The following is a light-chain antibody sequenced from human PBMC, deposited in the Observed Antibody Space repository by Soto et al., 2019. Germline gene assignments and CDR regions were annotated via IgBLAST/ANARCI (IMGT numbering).Light chain of an antibody. V-gene: IGLV1-47*01. Sequence: QPVLTQPPSVSGTPGQRVTISCSGSSSNIGSNYVYWYQQLPGTAPKLLIYRNNQRPSGVPDRFSGSKSGTSASLAISGLRSEDESDYYCAAWDDSLRGVVFGGGTQLTVL. CDR1: SSNIGSNY. CDR3: AAWDDSLRGVV. CDR2: RNN. J-gene: IGLJ3*02.